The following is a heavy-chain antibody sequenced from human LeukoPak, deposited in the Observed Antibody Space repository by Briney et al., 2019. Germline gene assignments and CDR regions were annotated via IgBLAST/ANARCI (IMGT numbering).Heavy chain of an antibody. CDR1: GFPVSDHE. J-gene: IGHJ4*02. CDR2: IWFDGTNK. Sequence: GGSLRLSCAASGFPVSDHEMNWVRQAPGEGLEWVAVIWFDGTNKYYADSVRGRFTISRDNSKNTLYLQMSSLRAEDTAVYYCARDRGVAAHLDYWGQGTLVTVSS. V-gene: IGHV3-33*08. CDR3: ARDRGVAAHLDY. D-gene: IGHD5-12*01.